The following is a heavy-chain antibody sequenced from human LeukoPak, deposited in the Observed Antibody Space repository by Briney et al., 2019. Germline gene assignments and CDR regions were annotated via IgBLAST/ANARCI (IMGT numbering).Heavy chain of an antibody. V-gene: IGHV3-23*01. CDR2: ASASGAGT. J-gene: IGHJ4*02. CDR1: GFTFSNYA. D-gene: IGHD3-10*01. CDR3: TKDHCYASGSYSD. Sequence: GGSLRLSCAASGFTFSNYAMNWVRQAPGEGLEWVSTASASGAGTYYADSVRGRFTISRDNFKNMLYLQMDSLRAEDTAVYYCTKDHCYASGSYSDWGQGTLVTVSS.